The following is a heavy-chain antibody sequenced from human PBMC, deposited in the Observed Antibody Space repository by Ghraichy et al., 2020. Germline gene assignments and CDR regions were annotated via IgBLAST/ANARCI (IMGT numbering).Heavy chain of an antibody. J-gene: IGHJ3*02. CDR2: IYSGGST. CDR3: ASTGCSSTSCYDNGEDAFDI. V-gene: IGHV3-66*01. D-gene: IGHD2-2*01. CDR1: GFTVSSNY. Sequence: GGSLRLSCAASGFTVSSNYMSWVRQAPGKGLEWVSVIYSGGSTYYADSVKGRFTISRDNSKNTLYLQMNSLRAEDTAVYYCASTGCSSTSCYDNGEDAFDIWGEGTMVTVSS.